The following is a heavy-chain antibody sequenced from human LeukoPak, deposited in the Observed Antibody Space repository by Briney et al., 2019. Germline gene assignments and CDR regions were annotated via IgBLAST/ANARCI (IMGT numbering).Heavy chain of an antibody. D-gene: IGHD6-19*01. CDR2: IKQDGSEK. Sequence: GGSLRLSCAASGFTFSSYWMSWVCQAPGKGLEWVANIKQDGSEKYYVDSVKGRFTISRDNAKNSLYLQMNSLRAEDTAVYYCARAHHSNGWFFDYWGQGTLVTVSS. V-gene: IGHV3-7*01. J-gene: IGHJ4*02. CDR1: GFTFSSYW. CDR3: ARAHHSNGWFFDY.